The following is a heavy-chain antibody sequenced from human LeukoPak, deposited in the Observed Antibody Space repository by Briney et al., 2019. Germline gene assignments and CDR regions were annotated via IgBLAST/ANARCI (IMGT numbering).Heavy chain of an antibody. J-gene: IGHJ6*02. CDR2: ISSNGGST. Sequence: GGSLRLSRAASGFTFSSYAMHWVRQAPGKGLEYVSAISSNGGSTYYANSVKGRFTISRDNSKNTLYLQMGSLRAEDMAVYYCARSSSYYDFSSGMDVWGQGTTVTVSS. CDR3: ARSSSYYDFSSGMDV. D-gene: IGHD3-3*01. V-gene: IGHV3-64*01. CDR1: GFTFSSYA.